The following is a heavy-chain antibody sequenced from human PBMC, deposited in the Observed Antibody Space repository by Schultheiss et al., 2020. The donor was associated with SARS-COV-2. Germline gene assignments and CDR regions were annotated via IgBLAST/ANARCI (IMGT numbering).Heavy chain of an antibody. J-gene: IGHJ4*02. CDR1: GGSISSGAYS. Sequence: SETLSLTCNVSGGSISSGAYSWNWIRQPPGKALEWIAYIYLSGNTYYNPSLESRVTMSLDRSKNLFSLKLSSVTAADTAAYYCAREVGVGDSSGYHHFDYWGQGTLVTVSS. CDR2: IYLSGNT. D-gene: IGHD3-22*01. CDR3: AREVGVGDSSGYHHFDY. V-gene: IGHV4-30-2*01.